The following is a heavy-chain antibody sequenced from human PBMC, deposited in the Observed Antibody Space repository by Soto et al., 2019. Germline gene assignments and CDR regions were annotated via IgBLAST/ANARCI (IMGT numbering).Heavy chain of an antibody. V-gene: IGHV4-59*08. CDR1: GGSISSYY. CDR3: ARQNYDILTGYYYFDY. J-gene: IGHJ4*02. CDR2: IYYSGST. Sequence: SETLSLTCTVSGGSISSYYWSWIRQPPGKGLEWIGYIYYSGSTNYNPSLKSRVTISVDTSKNQFSRKLTSVTAADTAVYYCARQNYDILTGYYYFDYWGQGTLVTVSS. D-gene: IGHD3-9*01.